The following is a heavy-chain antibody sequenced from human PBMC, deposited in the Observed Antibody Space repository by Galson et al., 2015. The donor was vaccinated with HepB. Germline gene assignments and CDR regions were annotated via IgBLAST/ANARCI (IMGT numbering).Heavy chain of an antibody. D-gene: IGHD1-26*01. CDR3: ARIREVAGERRGQYFDY. CDR1: GFSLSTSGMC. J-gene: IGHJ4*02. V-gene: IGHV2-70*01. Sequence: PALVKPTQTLTLTCTFSGFSLSTSGMCVSWIRQPPGKALEWLALIDWDDDKYYSTSLKTRLTISKDTSKNQVVLTMTNLDPVDTATYYCARIREVAGERRGQYFDYWGQGTLVTVSS. CDR2: IDWDDDK.